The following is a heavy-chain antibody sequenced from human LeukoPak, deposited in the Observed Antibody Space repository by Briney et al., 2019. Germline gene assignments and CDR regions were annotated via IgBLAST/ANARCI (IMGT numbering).Heavy chain of an antibody. CDR1: GGSISSSRYY. D-gene: IGHD5-12*01. Sequence: SETLSLTCTVSGGSISSSRYYWGWIRQPPGKGLEWIGSIYYSGSTYYNPSLKSRVTISVDTSKNQFSLKLSSVTAADTAVYYCARLGRGGGYAIDYWGQGTLVTVSS. V-gene: IGHV4-39*01. J-gene: IGHJ4*02. CDR2: IYYSGST. CDR3: ARLGRGGGYAIDY.